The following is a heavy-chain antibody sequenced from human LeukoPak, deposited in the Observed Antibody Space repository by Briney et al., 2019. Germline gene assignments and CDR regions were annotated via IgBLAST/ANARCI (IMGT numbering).Heavy chain of an antibody. CDR1: GGSISSYY. D-gene: IGHD3-10*01. CDR3: ARGYYYGSGSYYNRYYYYYMDV. Sequence: SETLSLTCTVSGGSISSYYWSWIRQPPGKGLEWIGYIYYSGSTNYNPSLKSRVTISVDTSKNQFSLKLSSVTAADTAVYYCARGYYYGSGSYYNRYYYYYMDVWGKGTTVTISS. V-gene: IGHV4-59*01. J-gene: IGHJ6*03. CDR2: IYYSGST.